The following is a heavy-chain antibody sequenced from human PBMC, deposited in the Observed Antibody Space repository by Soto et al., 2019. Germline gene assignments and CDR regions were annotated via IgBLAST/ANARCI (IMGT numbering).Heavy chain of an antibody. CDR1: GFTFSSYG. CDR3: ARPSDPYYYDSSGYYSSYFDY. CDR2: IWYDGSNK. J-gene: IGHJ4*02. Sequence: PGGSLRLSCAASGFTFSSYGMHWVRQAPGKGLEWVAVIWYDGSNKYYADSVKGRFTISRDNSKNTLYLQMNSLRAEDTAVYYCARPSDPYYYDSSGYYSSYFDYWGQGTLVTVSS. D-gene: IGHD3-22*01. V-gene: IGHV3-33*01.